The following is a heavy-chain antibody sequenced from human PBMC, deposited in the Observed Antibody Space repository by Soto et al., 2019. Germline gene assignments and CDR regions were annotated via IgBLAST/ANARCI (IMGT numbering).Heavy chain of an antibody. V-gene: IGHV1-46*01. CDR1: GYSLTRDF. CDR2: INPSGGST. CDR3: ARDTVIMVRGVIIGRESLGDYYYGMDV. J-gene: IGHJ6*02. Sequence: VNGYCKTFGYSLTRDFMHLVLIAHGQGLEWMGIINPSGGSTSYAQKFQGRVTMTRDTSTSTVYMELSSLRSEDTAVYYCARDTVIMVRGVIIGRESLGDYYYGMDVWGQGITVTVSS. D-gene: IGHD3-10*01.